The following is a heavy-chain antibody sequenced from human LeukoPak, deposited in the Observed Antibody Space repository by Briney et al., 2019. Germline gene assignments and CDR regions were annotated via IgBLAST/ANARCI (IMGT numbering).Heavy chain of an antibody. CDR3: ARGMRRDGYNYNWFDP. CDR1: GGTFSSYA. V-gene: IGHV1-69*05. D-gene: IGHD5-24*01. CDR2: IIPIFGTA. Sequence: EASVKVSCKASGGTFSSYAISWVRQAPGQGLEWMGGIIPIFGTANYAQKFQGRVTITTDESTSTAYMELSSLRSEDTAVYYCARGMRRDGYNYNWFDPWGQGTLVPVSS. J-gene: IGHJ5*02.